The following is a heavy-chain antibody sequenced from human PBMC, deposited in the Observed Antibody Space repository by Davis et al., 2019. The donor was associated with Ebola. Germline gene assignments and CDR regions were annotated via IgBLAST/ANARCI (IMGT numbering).Heavy chain of an antibody. Sequence: ASVKVSCKPSGNTFSGRALSWVRQAPGQGLEWMGWTDTNTGQPTYAQGFTGRFVFSLETSVTTAYLQINSLKAEDSAVYFCARHYGGNSGGFDWGQGTLLTVSS. J-gene: IGHJ4*02. CDR1: GNTFSGRA. D-gene: IGHD4-23*01. V-gene: IGHV7-4-1*02. CDR2: TDTNTGQP. CDR3: ARHYGGNSGGFD.